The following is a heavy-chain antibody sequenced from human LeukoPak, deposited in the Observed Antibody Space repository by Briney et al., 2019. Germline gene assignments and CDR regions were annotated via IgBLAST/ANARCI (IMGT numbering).Heavy chain of an antibody. J-gene: IGHJ2*01. CDR1: GYTFTGYY. V-gene: IGHV1-2*02. Sequence: ASVKVSCKASGYTFTGYYMHWVRQAPGQGLEWMGWINPNSGGTNYAQKFQGRVTMTRDTSISTAYMELSRLRSDDTAVYYCAREVEDYGDHYWYFDLWGRGTLVTVSS. CDR2: INPNSGGT. CDR3: AREVEDYGDHYWYFDL. D-gene: IGHD4-17*01.